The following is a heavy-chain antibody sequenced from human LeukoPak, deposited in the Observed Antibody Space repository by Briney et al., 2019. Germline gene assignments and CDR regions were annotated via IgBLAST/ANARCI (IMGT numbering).Heavy chain of an antibody. CDR3: ARGYCSSTSCSKDYYYGMDV. J-gene: IGHJ6*02. D-gene: IGHD2-2*01. CDR1: GGSFSGYY. V-gene: IGHV4-34*01. Sequence: SETLSLTCAVYGGSFSGYYWSRIRQPPGKGLEWIGEINHSGSTNYNPSLKSRVTISVDTSKNQFSLKLSSVTAADTAVYYCARGYCSSTSCSKDYYYGMDVWGQGTTVIVSS. CDR2: INHSGST.